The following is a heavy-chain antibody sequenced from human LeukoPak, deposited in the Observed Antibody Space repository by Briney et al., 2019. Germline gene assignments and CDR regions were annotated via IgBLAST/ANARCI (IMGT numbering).Heavy chain of an antibody. J-gene: IGHJ4*02. V-gene: IGHV1-2*06. CDR3: AKADGFGVVSCFDH. CDR1: GYTFTGYY. D-gene: IGHD3-3*01. CDR2: INPNSGGT. Sequence: ASVKVSCKASGYTFTGYYMHWVRQAPGQGLEWMGRINPNSGGTNYAQKFQGRVTMTRDTSISTAYMELSRLRSDDTALYYCAKADGFGVVSCFDHWGQGSLVTVSS.